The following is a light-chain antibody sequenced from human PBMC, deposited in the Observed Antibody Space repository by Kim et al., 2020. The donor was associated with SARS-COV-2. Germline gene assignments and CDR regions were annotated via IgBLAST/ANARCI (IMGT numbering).Light chain of an antibody. CDR3: QQYYTWSALT. CDR1: QSVRSS. J-gene: IGKJ4*01. CDR2: DAS. V-gene: IGKV3D-15*01. Sequence: EIVTTQSPATLSVSPGERATLSCRASQSVRSSLAWYQQKPGQAPRLLIYDASIRATGVPARFTGSGSGTEFTLTISSLQSEDFAVYFCQQYYTWSALTFAGGTKVDIK.